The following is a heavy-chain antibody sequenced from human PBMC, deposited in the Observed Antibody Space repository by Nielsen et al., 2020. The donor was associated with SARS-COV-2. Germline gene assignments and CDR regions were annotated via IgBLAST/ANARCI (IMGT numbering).Heavy chain of an antibody. CDR1: GFTFSSYA. CDR3: ARRSSSWLDF. CDR2: IYYSGST. Sequence: ESLKISCAASGFTFSSYAMSWIRQPPGKGLEWIGYIYYSGSTYYNPSLKSRVTISVDTSKNQFSLKLSSVTAADTAVYYCARRSSSWLDFWGQGTLVTVSS. J-gene: IGHJ4*02. D-gene: IGHD6-13*01. V-gene: IGHV4-59*08.